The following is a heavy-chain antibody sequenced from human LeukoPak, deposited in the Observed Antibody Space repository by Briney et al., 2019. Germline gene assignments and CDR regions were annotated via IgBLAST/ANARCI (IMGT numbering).Heavy chain of an antibody. CDR2: IYYSGSS. Sequence: SETLSLTCNVSGGSISGYHWSWIRQPPGKGLEWLGYIYYSGSSNYNPSLKSRVTISVDTSKNQFSLKLSSVTAADTAVYYCARGTDQSYYYYYMDVWGKGTTVTVSS. J-gene: IGHJ6*03. CDR1: GGSISGYH. D-gene: IGHD2-2*01. V-gene: IGHV4-59*01. CDR3: ARGTDQSYYYYYMDV.